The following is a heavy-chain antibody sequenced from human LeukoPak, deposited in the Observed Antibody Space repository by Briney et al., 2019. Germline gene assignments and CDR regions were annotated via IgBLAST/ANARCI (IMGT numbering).Heavy chain of an antibody. V-gene: IGHV4-38-2*02. J-gene: IGHJ4*02. D-gene: IGHD3/OR15-3a*01. CDR1: GYSISSGYY. CDR2: IYHSGST. CDR3: ARQTGSGLFILP. Sequence: SETLSLTCTVSGYSISSGYYWGWIRQPPGKGLEWIGSIYHSGSTYYNPSLKSQVTISIDTSKNQFSLRLTSVTAADTAVYYCARQTGSGLFILPGGQGTLVTVSS.